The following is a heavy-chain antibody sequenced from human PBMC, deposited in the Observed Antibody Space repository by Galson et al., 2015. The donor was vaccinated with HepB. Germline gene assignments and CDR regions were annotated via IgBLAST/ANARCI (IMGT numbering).Heavy chain of an antibody. CDR2: INPNSGGT. D-gene: IGHD3-10*01. J-gene: IGHJ4*02. CDR1: GYTFTGYY. CDR3: ARGLGYYGSGSYYSLGIGSHPPVVDY. Sequence: SVKVSCKASGYTFTGYYMHWVRQAPGQGLEWMGWINPNSGGTNYAQKFQGRVTMTRDTSISTAYMELSRLRSDDTAVYYCARGLGYYGSGSYYSLGIGSHPPVVDYWGQGTLVTVSS. V-gene: IGHV1-2*02.